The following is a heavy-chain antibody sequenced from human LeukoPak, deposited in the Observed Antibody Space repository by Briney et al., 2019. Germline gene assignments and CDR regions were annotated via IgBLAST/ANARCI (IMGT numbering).Heavy chain of an antibody. CDR3: ARGSERDSYYYYGMDV. Sequence: ASVKVSCKASGGTFSSYAISWVRQAPGQGLEWMGGIIPIFGTANYAQKFQGRVTTTADESTSTAYMELSSLRSEDTAVYYCARGSERDSYYYYGMDVWGQGTTVTVSS. J-gene: IGHJ6*02. V-gene: IGHV1-69*13. D-gene: IGHD3-22*01. CDR1: GGTFSSYA. CDR2: IIPIFGTA.